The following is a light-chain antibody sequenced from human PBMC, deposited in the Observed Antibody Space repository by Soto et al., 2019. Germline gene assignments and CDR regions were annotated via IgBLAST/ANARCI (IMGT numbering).Light chain of an antibody. CDR1: QSVSSSY. CDR2: GAS. V-gene: IGKV3D-20*02. Sequence: EIVLTQSPGTLSLSPGERATLSCRASQSVSSSYLAWYQQKPGQAPRLLIYGASSRATGIPARFSGSGSGTELILTISSVESEDFAIYYCQQHNDWPTFGQGTRLEIK. J-gene: IGKJ5*01. CDR3: QQHNDWPT.